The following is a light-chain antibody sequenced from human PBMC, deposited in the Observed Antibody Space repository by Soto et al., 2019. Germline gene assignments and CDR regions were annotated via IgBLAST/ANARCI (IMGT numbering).Light chain of an antibody. CDR1: QSISVY. CDR3: QQSYTTPT. Sequence: DIQMTQSPSSLSASVGDRVTITCRASQSISVYLHWFQQKPGKAPKLLISAASSLQSGVPSRFSGSGSGTDFTLTISSLQPEDIATYYCQQSYTTPTFGQGTKLQIK. J-gene: IGKJ2*01. CDR2: AAS. V-gene: IGKV1-39*01.